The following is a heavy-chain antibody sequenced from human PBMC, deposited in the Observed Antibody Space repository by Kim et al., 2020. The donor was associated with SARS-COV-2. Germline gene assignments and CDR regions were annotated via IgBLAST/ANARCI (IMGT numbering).Heavy chain of an antibody. D-gene: IGHD3-22*01. CDR1: GGSISSSSYY. CDR3: ARQPRFSYYYDSSGYDIGPFDY. J-gene: IGHJ4*02. V-gene: IGHV4-39*01. CDR2: IYYSGST. Sequence: SETLSLTCTVSGGSISSSSYYWGWIRQPPGKGLEWIGSIYYSGSTYYNPSLKSRVTISVDTSKNQFSLKLSSVTAADTAVYYCARQPRFSYYYDSSGYDIGPFDYWGQGTLVTVSS.